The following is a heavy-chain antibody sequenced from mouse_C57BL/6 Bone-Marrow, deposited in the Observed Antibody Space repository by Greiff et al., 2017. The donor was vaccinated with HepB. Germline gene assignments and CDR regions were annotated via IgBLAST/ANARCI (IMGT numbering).Heavy chain of an antibody. CDR1: GYTFTEYT. Sequence: VKLQESGAELVKPGASVKLSCKASGYTFTEYTIHWVKQRSGQGLEWIGWFYPGSGSIKYNEKFKDKATLTADKSSSTVYMELSRLTSEDSAVYFCARHDYYGSSYWDAMDYWGQGTSVTVSS. CDR3: ARHDYYGSSYWDAMDY. D-gene: IGHD1-1*01. V-gene: IGHV1-62-2*01. CDR2: FYPGSGSI. J-gene: IGHJ4*01.